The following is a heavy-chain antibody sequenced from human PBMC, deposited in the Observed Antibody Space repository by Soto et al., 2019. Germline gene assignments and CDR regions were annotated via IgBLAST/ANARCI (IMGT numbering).Heavy chain of an antibody. J-gene: IGHJ4*02. CDR3: AKGWPLENSVWYGPFDY. V-gene: IGHV3-23*01. D-gene: IGHD6-19*01. CDR1: GFTFSSFA. Sequence: EVQLLESGGGLVQPGESLRLSCAASGFTFSSFAMSWVRQAPGKGLECVSAITGSGSSTHSADSVKGRFTISRDNSKNTLYLQMNSLRAEDTAVYYCAKGWPLENSVWYGPFDYWDQGTLVTVSS. CDR2: ITGSGSST.